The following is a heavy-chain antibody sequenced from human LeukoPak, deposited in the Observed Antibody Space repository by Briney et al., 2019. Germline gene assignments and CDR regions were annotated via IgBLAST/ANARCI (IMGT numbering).Heavy chain of an antibody. CDR3: AKELDTMFFDY. CDR2: AGWAGGTT. D-gene: IGHD3-10*02. V-gene: IGHV3-43*01. J-gene: IGHJ4*02. Sequence: GGSLRLSCATSGFNFDRYTIHWVRQAPGKGLEWVSLAGWAGGTTSYSDSVRGRFTISRDSGRKSVYLQMNSLTTDDTAFYFCAKELDTMFFDYWGQGALVTVSS. CDR1: GFNFDRYT.